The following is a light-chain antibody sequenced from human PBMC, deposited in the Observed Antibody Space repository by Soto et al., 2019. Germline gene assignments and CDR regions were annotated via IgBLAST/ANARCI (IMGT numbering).Light chain of an antibody. CDR1: QGISSY. CDR2: AAS. J-gene: IGKJ4*01. V-gene: IGKV1-9*01. Sequence: IQLTQSPSSLSASVGDRVTITCRASQGISSYLAWFQQKPGKAPKLLIYAASTLQSGVPSRFSGSGSGTEFSLTISSLQPDDFATYYCQQLNDYPLTFGGGTKVEI. CDR3: QQLNDYPLT.